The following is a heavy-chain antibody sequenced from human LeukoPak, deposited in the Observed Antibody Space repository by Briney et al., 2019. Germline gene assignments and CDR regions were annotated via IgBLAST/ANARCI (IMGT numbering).Heavy chain of an antibody. D-gene: IGHD6-6*01. CDR3: ARDDSSSSAFDY. J-gene: IGHJ4*02. V-gene: IGHV4-59*11. Sequence: PSETLSLTCTVSGGSISSHYWSWIRQPPGKGLEWIGYIYYSGSTNYNPSLKSRVTISVDTPKNQFSLKLSSVTAADTAVYYCARDDSSSSAFDYWGQGTLVTVSS. CDR1: GGSISSHY. CDR2: IYYSGST.